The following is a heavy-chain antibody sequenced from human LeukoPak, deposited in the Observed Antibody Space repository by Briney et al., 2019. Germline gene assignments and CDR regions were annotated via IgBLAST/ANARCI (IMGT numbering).Heavy chain of an antibody. V-gene: IGHV4-59*01. CDR3: ARATFYGGPFDY. D-gene: IGHD4-23*01. CDR1: GGSISSYY. CDR2: IYYSGST. Sequence: SETLSLTCTVYGGSISSYYWSWIRQPPGKGLEWIGYIYYSGSTNYNPSLKSRVTISVDTSKNQFSLKLSSVTAADTAVYYCARATFYGGPFDYWGQGTLVTVSS. J-gene: IGHJ4*02.